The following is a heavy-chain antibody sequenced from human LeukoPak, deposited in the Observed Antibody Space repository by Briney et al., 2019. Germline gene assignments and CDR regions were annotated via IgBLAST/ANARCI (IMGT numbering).Heavy chain of an antibody. Sequence: PSETLSLTCAVYGGSFSGYYWSWIRQPPGKGLEWIGEINHSGSTNYNPSLKSRVTISVDTSKNQFSLKLSSVTAADTAVYYCAREAAMALDYWGQGTLVTVSS. J-gene: IGHJ4*02. CDR1: GGSFSGYY. D-gene: IGHD5-18*01. CDR2: INHSGST. V-gene: IGHV4-34*01. CDR3: AREAAMALDY.